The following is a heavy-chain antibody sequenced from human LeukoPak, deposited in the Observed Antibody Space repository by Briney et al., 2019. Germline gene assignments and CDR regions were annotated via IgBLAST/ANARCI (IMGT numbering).Heavy chain of an antibody. CDR1: GGSISSSSYY. D-gene: IGHD4-17*01. CDR2: IYYSGST. Sequence: NSSETLSLTCTVSGGSISSSSYYWGWIRQPPGKGLEWIGSIYYSGSTNYNPSLKSRVTISVDTSKNQFSLKLSSVTAADTAVYYCAREVVTTAFDYWGQGTLVTVSS. CDR3: AREVVTTAFDY. J-gene: IGHJ4*02. V-gene: IGHV4-39*07.